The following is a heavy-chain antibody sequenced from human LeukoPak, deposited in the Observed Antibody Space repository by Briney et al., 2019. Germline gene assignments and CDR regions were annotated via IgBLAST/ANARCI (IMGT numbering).Heavy chain of an antibody. CDR3: ARDRAAAVGTTGEFGY. J-gene: IGHJ4*02. V-gene: IGHV1-2*02. Sequence: GASVKVSCKGSVYTFTGYYMHWVRQAPGQGLEWMGWINPNSGGTNYAQKFQGRVTMTRDTSISTAYMELSRLRPDDTAVYYCARDRAAAVGTTGEFGYWGQGTLVTVSS. CDR1: VYTFTGYY. CDR2: INPNSGGT. D-gene: IGHD6-13*01.